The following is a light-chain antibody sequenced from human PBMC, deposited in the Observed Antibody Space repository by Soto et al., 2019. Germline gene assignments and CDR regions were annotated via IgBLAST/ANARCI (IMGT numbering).Light chain of an antibody. CDR3: QQFYGLPLT. V-gene: IGKV4-1*01. J-gene: IGKJ4*01. Sequence: DIVMTQSPDSLAVSLGERATIHCKSSQSILYDANKNYLAWYQQKPGQPPKLLIYWASTRESGVPDRFSGSGSETDFPLTIASLQAEDVALYFCQQFYGLPLTFGGGTRVEI. CDR1: QSILYDANKNY. CDR2: WAS.